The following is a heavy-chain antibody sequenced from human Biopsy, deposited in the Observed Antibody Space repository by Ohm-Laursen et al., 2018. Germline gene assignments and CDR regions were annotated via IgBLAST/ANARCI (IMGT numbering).Heavy chain of an antibody. CDR2: IYSSGGS. J-gene: IGHJ2*01. V-gene: IGHV4-4*07. D-gene: IGHD6-19*01. CDR1: GGSTNDYF. CDR3: ARTPGKAVAGRFLDL. Sequence: SETLSLTCSVSGGSTNDYFWSWIRQPAGETLEWIGRIYSSGGSRYNPSLKNRISMSMDTSNNQFSLTLTSVTAADTAVYYCARTPGKAVAGRFLDLWGRGTLVTVSS.